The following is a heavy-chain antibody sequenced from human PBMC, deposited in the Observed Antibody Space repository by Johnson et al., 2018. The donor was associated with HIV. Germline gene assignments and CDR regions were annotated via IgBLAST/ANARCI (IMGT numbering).Heavy chain of an antibody. Sequence: VQLVESGGGLVQPGGSLRLSCAASGFTFSSYAMSWVRQAPGKGLEWVSAISGSGGYTYYADSVKGRFTIARDKSKNTLYLQMTSLRAEDTALYYCVRGGLGYQNIHDPFDIWGQGTMVTVSS. CDR2: ISGSGGYT. J-gene: IGHJ3*02. V-gene: IGHV3-23*04. CDR1: GFTFSSYA. CDR3: VRGGLGYQNIHDPFDI. D-gene: IGHD3-16*02.